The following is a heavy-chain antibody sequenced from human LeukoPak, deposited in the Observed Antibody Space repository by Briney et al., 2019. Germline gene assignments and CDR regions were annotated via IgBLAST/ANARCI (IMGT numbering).Heavy chain of an antibody. CDR3: ARDMRSSGWYTLGFDY. V-gene: IGHV3-21*01. D-gene: IGHD6-19*01. CDR2: ISSSSSYI. J-gene: IGHJ4*02. Sequence: GGSLRLSCAASGFTFSSYSMNWVRQAPGKGLEWVSSISSSSSYIYYADSVKGRFTISRDNAKNSLYLQMNSLRAEDTAVYYCARDMRSSGWYTLGFDYWGQGTLVTVSS. CDR1: GFTFSSYS.